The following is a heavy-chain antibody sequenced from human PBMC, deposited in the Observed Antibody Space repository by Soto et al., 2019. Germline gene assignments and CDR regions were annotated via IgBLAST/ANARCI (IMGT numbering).Heavy chain of an antibody. Sequence: QVQLQESGPGLVKPSETLSLTCTVSGGSLSPYYWSWVRQPPGKGLERIGFIWFSGTTTYNPSLRSRVTMSVDTSKNQLSLELNSVTAADTAVYYCARESSGNHNHNWFDPWGLGTLVTVSA. CDR3: ARESSGNHNHNWFDP. D-gene: IGHD1-20*01. CDR1: GGSLSPYY. V-gene: IGHV4-59*01. CDR2: IWFSGTT. J-gene: IGHJ5*02.